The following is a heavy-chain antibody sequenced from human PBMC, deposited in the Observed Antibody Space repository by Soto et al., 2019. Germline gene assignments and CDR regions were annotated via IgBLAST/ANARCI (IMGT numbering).Heavy chain of an antibody. Sequence: SVKVSCKASGFTFTSSAVQWVRQARGQRLEWIGWIVVGSGNTNYAQKFQERVTITRDMSTSTAYMELSSLRSEDTAVYYCAANQGGSGCGSLPSDYWGQGTLVTVSS. J-gene: IGHJ4*02. CDR1: GFTFTSSA. CDR2: IVVGSGNT. V-gene: IGHV1-58*01. D-gene: IGHD3-3*01. CDR3: AANQGGSGCGSLPSDY.